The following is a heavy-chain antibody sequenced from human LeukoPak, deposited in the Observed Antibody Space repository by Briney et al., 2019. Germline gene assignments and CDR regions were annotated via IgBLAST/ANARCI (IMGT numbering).Heavy chain of an antibody. CDR2: INPNSGGT. J-gene: IGHJ6*03. CDR1: GYTFTGYY. CDR3: ARDIAARGPPMDV. V-gene: IGHV1-2*02. Sequence: GASVKVSCKASGYTFTGYYMHWVRQAPGQGLEWMGWINPNSGGTNYAQKFQGRVTMTRDTSISTAYMVLSRLRSDDTAVYYCARDIAARGPPMDVWGKGTTVTVSS. D-gene: IGHD6-6*01.